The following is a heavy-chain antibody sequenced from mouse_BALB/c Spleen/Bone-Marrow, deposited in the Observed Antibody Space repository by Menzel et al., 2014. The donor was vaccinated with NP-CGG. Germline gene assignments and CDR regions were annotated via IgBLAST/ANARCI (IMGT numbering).Heavy chain of an antibody. D-gene: IGHD2-3*01. CDR2: IHYSGST. V-gene: IGHV3-1*02. J-gene: IGHJ2*01. CDR1: SYSITSGYS. Sequence: EVKLMESGPDLVKPSQSLSLTCTVTSYSITSGYSWHWIRQFPGNKLEWMGYIHYSGSTNYNPSLKSRISITRDTSKNQFFLQLNSVTTEDTATYYCARDDGYYALFDYWGQGTTLTVSS. CDR3: ARDDGYYALFDY.